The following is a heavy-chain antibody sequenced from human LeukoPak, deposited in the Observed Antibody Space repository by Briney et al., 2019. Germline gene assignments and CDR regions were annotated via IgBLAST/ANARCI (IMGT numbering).Heavy chain of an antibody. D-gene: IGHD6-13*01. V-gene: IGHV3-30-3*01. CDR3: ARDGDTAAAGYYFDS. CDR1: GFTFSNYA. CDR2: ISSDGNDK. Sequence: GRSLRLSCAASGFTFSNYAIHWVRQAPGKGLEWVAVISSDGNDKYNADSVKGRFTISRDNSKNMVFLQTNSLRVEDTGVYYCARDGDTAAAGYYFDSWGQGTLVTVSS. J-gene: IGHJ4*02.